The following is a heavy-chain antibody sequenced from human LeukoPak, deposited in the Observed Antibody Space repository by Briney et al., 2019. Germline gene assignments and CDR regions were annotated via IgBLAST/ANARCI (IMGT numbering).Heavy chain of an antibody. D-gene: IGHD6-19*01. J-gene: IGHJ6*02. CDR2: IYYSGST. V-gene: IGHV4-59*01. CDR1: GGSISSYY. CDR3: ARRAVAGTGRWSYYYYGMDV. Sequence: KPSETLSLTCTVSGGSISSYYWSWIRQPPGKGLEWIGYIYYSGSTNYNPSLKSRITISVDTSKNQFSLKLTSVTAADTAVYYCARRAVAGTGRWSYYYYGMDVWGQGTTVTVSS.